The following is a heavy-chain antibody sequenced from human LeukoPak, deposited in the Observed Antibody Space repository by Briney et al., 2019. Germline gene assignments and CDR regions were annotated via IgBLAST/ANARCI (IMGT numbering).Heavy chain of an antibody. V-gene: IGHV3-15*01. CDR3: TTDLYYVVVVAANSDY. CDR2: IKSKTDGGTT. J-gene: IGHJ4*02. CDR1: GFTFSNAW. D-gene: IGHD2-15*01. Sequence: GGSLRLSCATSGFTFSNAWMSWVRQAPGKGLEWVGRIKSKTDGGTTDYAAPVKGRFTISRDDSKTTLYLQMNSLKTEDTAVYYCTTDLYYVVVVAANSDYWGQGTLVTVSS.